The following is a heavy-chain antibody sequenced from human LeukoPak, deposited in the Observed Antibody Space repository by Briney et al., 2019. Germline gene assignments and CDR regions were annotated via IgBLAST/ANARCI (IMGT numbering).Heavy chain of an antibody. CDR2: IYYSGST. J-gene: IGHJ3*02. CDR3: ARTGWTHAFDI. D-gene: IGHD3/OR15-3a*01. CDR1: GGSISSYY. Sequence: SETLSLTCTVSGGSISSYYWSWIRQPPGKGLEWIGYIYYSGSTNYNPSLKSRVTISVDTSKNQFSLKLSSVTAADTAVYYCARTGWTHAFDIWGQGTVVTVSS. V-gene: IGHV4-59*01.